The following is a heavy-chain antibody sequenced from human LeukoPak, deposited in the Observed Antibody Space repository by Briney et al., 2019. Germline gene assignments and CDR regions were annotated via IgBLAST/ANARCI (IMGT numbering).Heavy chain of an antibody. V-gene: IGHV3-30*03. D-gene: IGHD6-19*01. CDR1: GFTFSSYG. Sequence: QPGGSLRLSCAASGFTFSSYGMHWVRQAPGKGLEWVAVISYDGSNKYYADSVKGRFTISRDNSKNTLYLQMNSLRDEDTAVYFCVTYRGQYVSDWYGAFNIWGQGTMVTVPS. CDR2: ISYDGSNK. J-gene: IGHJ3*02. CDR3: VTYRGQYVSDWYGAFNI.